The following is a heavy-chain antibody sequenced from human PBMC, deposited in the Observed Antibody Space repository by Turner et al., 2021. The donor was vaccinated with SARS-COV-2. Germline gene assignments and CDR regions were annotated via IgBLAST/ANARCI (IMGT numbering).Heavy chain of an antibody. Sequence: QVKLQESGPGLLKPSQTLSLTCTVSGGSITSGSSFWTWIRQPAGRGLEWVGRIYTSGNTVGIPDYNPSLKSRVSISVDSSKNQFSLKLTSVTAADTAVYHCAKAVPGSGWFDPWGQGSLVTVSS. CDR2: IYTSGNTVGIP. J-gene: IGHJ5*02. CDR1: GGSITSGSSF. CDR3: AKAVPGSGWFDP. V-gene: IGHV4-61*02. D-gene: IGHD3-10*01.